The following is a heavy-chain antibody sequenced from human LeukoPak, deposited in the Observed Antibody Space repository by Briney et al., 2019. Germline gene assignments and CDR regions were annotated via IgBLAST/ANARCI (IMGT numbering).Heavy chain of an antibody. D-gene: IGHD6-19*01. CDR1: GFTFSVHS. CDR2: ILWDGSLK. Sequence: TGGSLRLSCVASGFTFSVHSMKWVRQAPGKGLEWVAFILWDGSLKYYVDSVKGRFTISRDNSKNTLYLQMNSLEIEDTAVYYCARREAVAAMSDFDNWGQGTLVTVSS. J-gene: IGHJ4*02. CDR3: ARREAVAAMSDFDN. V-gene: IGHV3-30*02.